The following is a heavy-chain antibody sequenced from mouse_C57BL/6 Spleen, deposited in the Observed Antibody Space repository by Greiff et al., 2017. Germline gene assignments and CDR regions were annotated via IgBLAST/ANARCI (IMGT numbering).Heavy chain of an antibody. Sequence: QVQLQQPGAELVKPGASVKLSCKASGYTFTSYWMPWVTQRPGQGLEWIGMIHPNSGSTNNNEKFKGKATLTVDKSTSTAYMQLSSLTSESSAVYYCASVYDYSWFAYWGQGTLVTVSA. CDR3: ASVYDYSWFAY. CDR1: GYTFTSYW. V-gene: IGHV1-64*01. J-gene: IGHJ3*01. D-gene: IGHD2-4*01. CDR2: IHPNSGST.